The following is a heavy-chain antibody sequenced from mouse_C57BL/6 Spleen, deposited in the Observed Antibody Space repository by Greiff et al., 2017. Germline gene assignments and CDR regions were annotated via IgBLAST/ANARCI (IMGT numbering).Heavy chain of an antibody. J-gene: IGHJ2*01. Sequence: EVQLQQSGPGLVKPSQSLSLTCSVTGYSITSGYYWNWIRQFPGNKLEWMGYISYDGSNNYNPSLKNRISITRDTSKNQFFLKLNSVTTEDTATYYCAREGGTRYFDYWGQGTTLTVSS. CDR2: ISYDGSN. CDR1: GYSITSGYY. D-gene: IGHD3-3*01. V-gene: IGHV3-6*01. CDR3: AREGGTRYFDY.